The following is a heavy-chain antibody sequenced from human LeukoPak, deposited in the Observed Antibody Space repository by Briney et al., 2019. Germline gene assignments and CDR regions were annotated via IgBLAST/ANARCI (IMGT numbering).Heavy chain of an antibody. V-gene: IGHV1-2*02. CDR2: INPNSGGT. CDR1: GYIFTGYY. D-gene: IGHD3-10*01. CDR3: ARDLAYGSGSLYGMDV. Sequence: SVKVSCKASGYIFTGYYMYWVRQAPGQGLEWMGWINPNSGGTNYAQKFQGRVTMTRDTSIKTAYMELSRLRSDDTAVYYCARDLAYGSGSLYGMDVWGQGTTVTVSS. J-gene: IGHJ6*02.